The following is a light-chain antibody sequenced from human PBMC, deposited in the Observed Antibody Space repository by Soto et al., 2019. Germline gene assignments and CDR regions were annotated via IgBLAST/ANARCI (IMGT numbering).Light chain of an antibody. CDR2: AAS. CDR1: QGISNY. V-gene: IGKV1-27*01. Sequence: DIQMTQSPSSLSASVGDRVTITCRASQGISNYLAWYQQKPGTVPKLLISAASTLQTGVPSRFRGGGSGTDFTLTISSLQPEDGATYYCQKYNSAPWTFGQGTKVDIK. J-gene: IGKJ1*01. CDR3: QKYNSAPWT.